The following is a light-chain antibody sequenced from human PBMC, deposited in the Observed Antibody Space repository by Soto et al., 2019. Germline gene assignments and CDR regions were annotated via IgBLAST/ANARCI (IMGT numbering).Light chain of an antibody. CDR3: SSYAGSNNFVV. CDR1: SSDVGAYSY. V-gene: IGLV2-8*01. CDR2: EVS. J-gene: IGLJ2*01. Sequence: QSVLTQPPSASGSPGQSVTISCTGTSSDVGAYSYVSWYQQHPGKAPKLMIYEVSKRPSGVPDRFSGSKSGNTASLPVSGLQAEDEADYYCSSYAGSNNFVVFGGGTQLTVL.